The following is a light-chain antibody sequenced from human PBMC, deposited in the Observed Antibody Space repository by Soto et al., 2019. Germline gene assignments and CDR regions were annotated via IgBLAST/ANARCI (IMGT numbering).Light chain of an antibody. V-gene: IGKV1-12*01. CDR1: QDISSW. CDR3: QQSDSFPFN. Sequence: DIQMTQSPSSVSASVGDRVTIACRASQDISSWLAWYQQIPGKAPKLLIYAASALQGGVPSRFSGSGSGTHFTLTVSSXQPEDFATYYCQQSDSFPFNFGPGTKVDIK. J-gene: IGKJ3*01. CDR2: AAS.